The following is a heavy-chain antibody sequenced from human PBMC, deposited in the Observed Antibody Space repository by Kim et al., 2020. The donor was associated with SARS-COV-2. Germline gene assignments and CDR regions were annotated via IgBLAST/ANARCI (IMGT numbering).Heavy chain of an antibody. J-gene: IGHJ4*02. V-gene: IGHV1-69*13. CDR3: ARVGLERRVFDY. D-gene: IGHD1-1*01. CDR1: GGTFSSYA. CDR2: IIPIFGTA. Sequence: SVKVSCKASGGTFSSYAISWVRQAPGQGLEWMGGIIPIFGTANYAQKFQGRVTITADESTSTAYMELSSLRSEDTAVYYCARVGLERRVFDYWGQGTLVTVSS.